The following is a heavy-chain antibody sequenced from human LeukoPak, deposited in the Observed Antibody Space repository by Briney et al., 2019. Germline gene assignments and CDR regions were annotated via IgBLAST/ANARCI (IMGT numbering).Heavy chain of an antibody. Sequence: GGSLRLSCAASGFPFSNYWMHWVRQAPGKGLVWVSRVNSDGSTTNYADSVKGRFTISRDNAENTLYMRMNSLRPEDTAVYYCARERPPTIFRSLYGMDVWGQGTTVTVSS. CDR3: ARERPPTIFRSLYGMDV. J-gene: IGHJ6*02. D-gene: IGHD3-3*01. CDR1: GFPFSNYW. CDR2: VNSDGSTT. V-gene: IGHV3-74*01.